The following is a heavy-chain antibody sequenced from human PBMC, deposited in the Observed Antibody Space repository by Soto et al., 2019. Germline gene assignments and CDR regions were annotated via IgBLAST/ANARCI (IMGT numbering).Heavy chain of an antibody. D-gene: IGHD3-22*01. V-gene: IGHV4-30-2*01. J-gene: IGHJ4*02. CDR2: IYHSGST. CDR3: ARSYYYASSFPDPPRSCPYYFDY. CDR1: GGSISSGGYS. Sequence: TSETLSLTCAVSGGSISSGGYSWSWIRQPPGKGLEWIGYIYHSGSTYYNPSLKSRVTISVDRSKNQFSLKLSSVTAADTAVYYCARSYYYASSFPDPPRSCPYYFDYWGQGTLVTVS.